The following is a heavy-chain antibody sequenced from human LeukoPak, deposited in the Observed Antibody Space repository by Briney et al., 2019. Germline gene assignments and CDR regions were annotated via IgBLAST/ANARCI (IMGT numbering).Heavy chain of an antibody. CDR1: GFTFRSHA. D-gene: IGHD2-21*01. CDR2: IYENGGTT. CDR3: AKDFRIGYSAHFDY. J-gene: IGHJ4*02. V-gene: IGHV3-23*01. Sequence: EXGGSLRLSCVGSGFTFRSHAMSWVRQAPEKGLEFVSGIYENGGTTYYADSVKGRFSISRDNSKNTLYLQMDSLRGEDTAVYYCAKDFRIGYSAHFDYWGQGALVTVSS.